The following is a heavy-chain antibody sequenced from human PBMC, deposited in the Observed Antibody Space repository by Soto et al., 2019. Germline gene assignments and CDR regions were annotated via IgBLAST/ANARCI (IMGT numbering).Heavy chain of an antibody. Sequence: GGSLRLSCAASGFTFSTYGMHWVRQAPGKGLEWVAVISYDGSNKYYAESVKGRFTISRDNSKNTLYLQMNSLTTEDTAVYYCAKRVGTVGPARTNTMDVWGQGTTVTVSS. CDR2: ISYDGSNK. D-gene: IGHD6-6*01. J-gene: IGHJ6*02. CDR1: GFTFSTYG. V-gene: IGHV3-30*18. CDR3: AKRVGTVGPARTNTMDV.